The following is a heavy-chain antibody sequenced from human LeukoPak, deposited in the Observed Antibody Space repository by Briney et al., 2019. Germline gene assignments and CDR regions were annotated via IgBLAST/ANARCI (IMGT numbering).Heavy chain of an antibody. Sequence: PGGSLRLSCAASGFTFSSYWMHWVRHAPGKGLVWVSRIKTDGYTTTYADSVKGRFTISRDNAKNTLYLQMNSLRAEDTAVYYCARESGYCDSASCYRPEDYWGQGTLVTVSS. J-gene: IGHJ4*02. CDR1: GFTFSSYW. CDR2: IKTDGYTT. CDR3: ARESGYCDSASCYRPEDY. D-gene: IGHD2-2*01. V-gene: IGHV3-74*01.